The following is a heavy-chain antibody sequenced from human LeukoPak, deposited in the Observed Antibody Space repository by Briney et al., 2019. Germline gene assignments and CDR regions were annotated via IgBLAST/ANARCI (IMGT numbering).Heavy chain of an antibody. CDR1: GFTFSSYA. V-gene: IGHV3-23*01. Sequence: PGGSLRLSCAVSGFTFSSYAMIWVRQAPGKGLEWVSGISGSGGSTYYADSVKGRFTISRDNSKNTLYLQMNSLRAEDTAVYYCAKGHYYDTSGPETNWGQGTLVTVSS. CDR3: AKGHYYDTSGPETN. J-gene: IGHJ4*02. D-gene: IGHD3-22*01. CDR2: ISGSGGST.